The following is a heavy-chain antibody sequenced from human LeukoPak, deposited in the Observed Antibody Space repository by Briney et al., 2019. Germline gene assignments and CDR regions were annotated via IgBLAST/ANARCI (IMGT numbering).Heavy chain of an antibody. D-gene: IGHD3-22*01. Sequence: GESLKISCKASGYSFTTYWIGWVRQMPGKGLEWMGIIYPGDSDTRYSPSFQGQVTISADKSINTAYLQWSSLKASDTAMYYCARRRYYYYSGGYSAFDYWGQGTLVTVSS. CDR3: ARRRYYYYSGGYSAFDY. CDR1: GYSFTTYW. V-gene: IGHV5-51*01. J-gene: IGHJ4*02. CDR2: IYPGDSDT.